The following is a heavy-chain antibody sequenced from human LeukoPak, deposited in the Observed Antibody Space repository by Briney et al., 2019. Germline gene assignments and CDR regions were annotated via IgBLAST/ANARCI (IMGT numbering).Heavy chain of an antibody. D-gene: IGHD5-12*01. CDR3: ATDTVAGHDY. CDR1: GFTFSNYS. Sequence: SGGSLRLSCAASGFTFSNYSMNWVRQAPGKGLEWVSYISSSSSHRYYGDSVKGRLTISRDNAKNSVYLQMNSLRAEDTAVYYCATDTVAGHDYWGQGTLVTVSS. J-gene: IGHJ4*02. V-gene: IGHV3-21*01. CDR2: ISSSSSHR.